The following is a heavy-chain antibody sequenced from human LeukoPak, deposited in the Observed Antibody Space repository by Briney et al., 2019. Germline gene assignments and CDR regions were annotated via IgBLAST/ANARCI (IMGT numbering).Heavy chain of an antibody. V-gene: IGHV3-64*05. J-gene: IGHJ4*02. CDR3: VKGLDYSSSQMDS. Sequence: PGGSLRLSCSASGFTFKSNAMHWVRQAPGKGLEYVSSINTNGANTYYADSVKGRFTISRDKSRNTVYVQMNSLTPEDTAVYYCVKGLDYSSSQMDSWGQGTLVTVSS. CDR1: GFTFKSNA. CDR2: INTNGANT. D-gene: IGHD6-6*01.